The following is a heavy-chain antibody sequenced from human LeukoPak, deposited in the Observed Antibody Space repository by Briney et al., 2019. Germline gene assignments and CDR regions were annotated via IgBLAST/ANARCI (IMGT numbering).Heavy chain of an antibody. V-gene: IGHV3-64D*09. J-gene: IGHJ4*02. CDR3: VRDGMAVAGTAPLDY. D-gene: IGHD6-19*01. CDR2: ISGSGDIT. Sequence: GGSVRLSCSASGFTFSSYAMHWVRQAPGKGLEYVSAISGSGDITYYADSVKGRFTISRDNSKNTLYLQMSSLTPEDAAVYYCVRDGMAVAGTAPLDYWGQGILVTVSS. CDR1: GFTFSSYA.